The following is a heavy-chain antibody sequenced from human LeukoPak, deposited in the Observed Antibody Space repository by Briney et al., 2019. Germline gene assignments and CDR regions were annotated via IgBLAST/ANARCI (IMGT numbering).Heavy chain of an antibody. V-gene: IGHV4-34*01. Sequence: SETLSLTCTVSGGSISSYYWSWIRQPPGKGLEWIGEINHSGSTNYNPSLKSRVTISVDTSKNQFSLKLSSVTAADTAVYYCARIRAYYDFWSGSGFGRYYYYGMDVWGQGTTVTVSS. CDR3: ARIRAYYDFWSGSGFGRYYYYGMDV. D-gene: IGHD3-3*01. J-gene: IGHJ6*02. CDR1: GGSISSYY. CDR2: INHSGST.